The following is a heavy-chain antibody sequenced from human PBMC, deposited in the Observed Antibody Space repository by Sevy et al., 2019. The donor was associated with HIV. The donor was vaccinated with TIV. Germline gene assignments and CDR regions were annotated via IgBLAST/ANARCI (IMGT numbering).Heavy chain of an antibody. V-gene: IGHV1-8*01. J-gene: IGHJ6*02. D-gene: IGHD2-15*01. CDR1: GYTFTSYD. Sequence: ASVKVSCKASGYTFTSYDINWVRQATGQGLEWMGWMNPNSGNTAYAQKFQGRVTMTRNTSISTAYMELSSLRSEDTAVYFCCSGGSLWGMDVWGQGTTVTVSS. CDR3: CSGGSLWGMDV. CDR2: MNPNSGNT.